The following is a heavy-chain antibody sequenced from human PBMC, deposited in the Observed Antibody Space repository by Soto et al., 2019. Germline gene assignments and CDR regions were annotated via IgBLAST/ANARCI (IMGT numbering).Heavy chain of an antibody. CDR1: GFTFSSYS. D-gene: IGHD6-19*01. Sequence: PGGSLRLSCAASGFTFSSYSMNWVRQAPGKGLECVSSISSSSSYIYYADSVKGRFTISRDNAKNSLYLQMNSLRAEDTAVYYCARAGTNIAVAGNGDYWGQGTLVTVSS. CDR3: ARAGTNIAVAGNGDY. V-gene: IGHV3-21*01. J-gene: IGHJ4*02. CDR2: ISSSSSYI.